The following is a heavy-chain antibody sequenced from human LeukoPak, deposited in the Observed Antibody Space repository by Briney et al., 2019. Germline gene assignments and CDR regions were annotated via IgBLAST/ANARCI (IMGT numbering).Heavy chain of an antibody. J-gene: IGHJ4*02. CDR1: GFTFSSYG. V-gene: IGHV3-30*18. Sequence: GGSLRLSCAASGFTFSSYGMHWVRQAPGKGLEWVALISHDGSDKYYADSVKGRFTISRDNSKNTLFLQMNSLRAEDTAVYYCAKASSSSGWFGYYFDYWGQGALVTVSS. D-gene: IGHD6-19*01. CDR3: AKASSSSGWFGYYFDY. CDR2: ISHDGSDK.